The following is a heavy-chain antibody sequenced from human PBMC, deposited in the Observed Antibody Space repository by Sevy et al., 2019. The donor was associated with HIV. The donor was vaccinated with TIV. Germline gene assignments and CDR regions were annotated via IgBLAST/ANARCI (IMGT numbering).Heavy chain of an antibody. CDR3: ARGGGGYYYDSSGYYGI. J-gene: IGHJ3*02. Sequence: GGSLRLSCAASGFTFSSYAMHWVRQAPGKGLEWVAVISYDGSNKYYADSVKGRFTISRDNSKNTLYLRMNSLRAEDTAVYYCARGGGGYYYDSSGYYGIWGQRTMVTVSS. V-gene: IGHV3-30-3*01. D-gene: IGHD3-22*01. CDR1: GFTFSSYA. CDR2: ISYDGSNK.